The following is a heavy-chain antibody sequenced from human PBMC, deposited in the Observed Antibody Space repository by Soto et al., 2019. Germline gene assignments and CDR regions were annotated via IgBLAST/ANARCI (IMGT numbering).Heavy chain of an antibody. Sequence: QVQLVESGGGVVQPGRSLRLSCAASGFTFSSYGMHWVRQAPGKGLEWVAVISYDGSNKYYADSVKGRFTISRDNSKNTPYLQMNSLRAEDTAVYYCAKDSHGDYDIFDYWGQGTLVTVSS. D-gene: IGHD4-17*01. CDR3: AKDSHGDYDIFDY. J-gene: IGHJ4*02. CDR1: GFTFSSYG. CDR2: ISYDGSNK. V-gene: IGHV3-30*18.